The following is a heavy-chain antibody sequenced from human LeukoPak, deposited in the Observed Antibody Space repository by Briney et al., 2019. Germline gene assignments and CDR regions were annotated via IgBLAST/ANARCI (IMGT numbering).Heavy chain of an antibody. CDR3: ARADYGDYDGFDY. CDR1: GYTFTSNY. Sequence: GASVKVSCKAFGYTFTSNYMHWVRQAPGQGPEWMGVISPSGGSTTYAQKFQGRVTLTRDTSISTAYMELSRLRSDDTAVYYCARADYGDYDGFDYWGQGTLVTVSS. CDR2: ISPSGGST. J-gene: IGHJ4*02. D-gene: IGHD4-17*01. V-gene: IGHV1-46*01.